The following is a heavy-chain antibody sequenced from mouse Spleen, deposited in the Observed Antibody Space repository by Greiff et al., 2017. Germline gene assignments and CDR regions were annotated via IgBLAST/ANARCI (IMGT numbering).Heavy chain of an antibody. CDR3: EYYGSSYNWYFDV. CDR2: IYPGSGST. D-gene: IGHD1-1*01. CDR1: GYTFTSYW. J-gene: IGHJ1*03. V-gene: IGHV1-55*01. Sequence: QVQLQQPGAELVKPGASVKMSCKASGYTFTSYWITWVKQRPGQGLEWFGDIYPGSGSTNYNEKFKSKATLTVDTSSSTAYMQLSSLTSEDSAVYYCEYYGSSYNWYFDVWGTGTTVTVSS.